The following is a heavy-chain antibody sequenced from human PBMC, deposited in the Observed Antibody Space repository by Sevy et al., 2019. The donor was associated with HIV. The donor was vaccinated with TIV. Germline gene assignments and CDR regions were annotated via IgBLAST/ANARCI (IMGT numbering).Heavy chain of an antibody. CDR2: IYSDGST. V-gene: IGHV3-66*01. Sequence: GGSLRLSCAASGFPVSSNYMSWVRQAPGKGLEWVSVIYSDGSTYHADSVKGRFTISSDNSKNTLYPQMNSLRVEDTAVYYCARGKSGYGYGLDYWGQGTLVTVSS. CDR1: GFPVSSNY. J-gene: IGHJ4*02. CDR3: ARGKSGYGYGLDY. D-gene: IGHD5-18*01.